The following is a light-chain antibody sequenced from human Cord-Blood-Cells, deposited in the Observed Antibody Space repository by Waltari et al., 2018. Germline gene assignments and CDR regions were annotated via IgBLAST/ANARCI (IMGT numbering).Light chain of an antibody. CDR1: QSVSSN. V-gene: IGKV3-15*01. Sequence: EIVMTQSPATPSVSPGERATLSCRASQSVSSNLAWYQQKPGQAPRLLIYGASTRATGIPARLSGSGSGTEFTLTISSLQSEDFAVYYCQQYNNWPPWTFGQGTKVEIK. CDR2: GAS. CDR3: QQYNNWPPWT. J-gene: IGKJ1*01.